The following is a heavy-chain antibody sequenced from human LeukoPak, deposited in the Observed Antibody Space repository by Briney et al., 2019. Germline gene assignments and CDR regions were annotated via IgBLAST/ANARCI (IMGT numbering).Heavy chain of an antibody. CDR2: ISWNSGSI. D-gene: IGHD6-13*01. V-gene: IGHV3-9*01. J-gene: IGHJ4*02. Sequence: GRSLRLSRAASGFTFDDYAMHWVRQAPGKGLEWVSGISWNSGSIGYADSVKGRFTIPRDNAKNSLYLQMNSLRAEDTALYYCAKGSRSSRGSFDYWGQGTLVTVSS. CDR1: GFTFDDYA. CDR3: AKGSRSSRGSFDY.